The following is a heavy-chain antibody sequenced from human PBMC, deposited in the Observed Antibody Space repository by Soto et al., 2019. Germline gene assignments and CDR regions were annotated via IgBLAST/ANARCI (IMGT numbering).Heavy chain of an antibody. J-gene: IGHJ5*02. D-gene: IGHD3-9*01. CDR1: GYTFTSDY. Sequence: ASVKVSCKASGYTFTSDYMRWVRQATRQGLEWMGIINPSGGSTSYAQKFQGRVTMTRDTSTSTVYMELSSLRSEDTAVYYCARSEAILTGYYKNWFDPWGQGTLVTVSS. CDR2: INPSGGST. CDR3: ARSEAILTGYYKNWFDP. V-gene: IGHV1-46*03.